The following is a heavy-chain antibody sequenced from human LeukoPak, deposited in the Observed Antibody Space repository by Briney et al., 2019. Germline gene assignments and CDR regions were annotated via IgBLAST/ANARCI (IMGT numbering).Heavy chain of an antibody. CDR1: GGSINSYY. Sequence: SETLSLTCTVSGGSINSYYWSWIRQPAGKGLEWIGRIFSSGNTIYNPSLQSRVTMSVDTSKNQFSLKLTSVTAADTAMYYCARNVSGIVGAARGNWFDPWGQGTLVTVSS. D-gene: IGHD1-26*01. CDR2: IFSSGNT. V-gene: IGHV4-4*07. J-gene: IGHJ5*02. CDR3: ARNVSGIVGAARGNWFDP.